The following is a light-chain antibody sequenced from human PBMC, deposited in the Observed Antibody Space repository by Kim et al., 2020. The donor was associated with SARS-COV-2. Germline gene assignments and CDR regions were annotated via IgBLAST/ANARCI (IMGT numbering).Light chain of an antibody. V-gene: IGKV1-6*01. CDR2: ATS. Sequence: AIQMTQSPSSLSASVGDRVTITCRASQGIRNDLGWYQQKPGRAPNLLIYATSTLQSGVPSRFSGSGSDTDFTLTISSLQPEDVATYYCLQDYDYPLTFGGGTKVDIK. CDR3: LQDYDYPLT. J-gene: IGKJ4*01. CDR1: QGIRND.